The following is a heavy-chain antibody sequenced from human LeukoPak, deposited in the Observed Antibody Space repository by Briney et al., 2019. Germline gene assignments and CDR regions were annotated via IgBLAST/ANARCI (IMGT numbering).Heavy chain of an antibody. CDR1: GGSISSSSYY. Sequence: SETLSLTCTVSGGSISSSSYYWDWIRQPPGKGLEWIGSIYYSGNTYYNASLKSQFSISIDTSKNQFSLKLSSVTAADTAVYYCARTAMVTPYYYYYMDVWGKGTTVTVSS. V-gene: IGHV4-39*07. J-gene: IGHJ6*03. CDR3: ARTAMVTPYYYYYMDV. D-gene: IGHD5-18*01. CDR2: IYYSGNT.